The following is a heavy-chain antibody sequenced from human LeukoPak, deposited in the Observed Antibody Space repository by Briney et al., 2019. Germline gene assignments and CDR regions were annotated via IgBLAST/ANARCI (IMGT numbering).Heavy chain of an antibody. V-gene: IGHV3-23*01. Sequence: GGSLRLSCEASGFTFRSYAMTWVRQAPGKGLEWVSAISGSGAKTYYADSVKGRFTISRDNSKNTLYLQMNSLRAEDTAVYYCARDNSGSYHYWGQGTLVTVSS. CDR2: ISGSGAKT. CDR1: GFTFRSYA. J-gene: IGHJ4*02. CDR3: ARDNSGSYHY. D-gene: IGHD1-26*01.